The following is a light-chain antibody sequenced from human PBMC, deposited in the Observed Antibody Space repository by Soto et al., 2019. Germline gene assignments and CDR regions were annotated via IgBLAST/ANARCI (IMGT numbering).Light chain of an antibody. J-gene: IGLJ2*01. V-gene: IGLV1-40*01. CDR2: GNT. Sequence: QSVLTQPPSVSGAPGQRVTISCTGSRSNLGAGHDVHWYQQLPGAAPKLLIYGNTNRPSGVPERFSGSKSGTSASLAITGLQTEDEADYYCQSYGRTVGVYVVFGGGTKLTVL. CDR1: RSNLGAGHD. CDR3: QSYGRTVGVYVV.